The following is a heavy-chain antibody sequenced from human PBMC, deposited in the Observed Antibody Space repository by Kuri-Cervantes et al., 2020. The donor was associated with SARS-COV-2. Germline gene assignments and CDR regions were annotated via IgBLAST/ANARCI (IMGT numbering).Heavy chain of an antibody. CDR2: FHQSGSP. J-gene: IGHJ4*02. D-gene: IGHD3-3*01. CDR1: GYSISSGYY. V-gene: IGHV4-38-2*02. CDR3: ARGVLRFLEWLPYFDY. Sequence: GSLRLSCTVSGYSISSGYYWGWIRQAPGKGLEWIGNFHQSGSPYYNPALKSRATISVDTSKNQFSLKLSSVTAADTAVYYCARGVLRFLEWLPYFDYWGQGTLVTVSS.